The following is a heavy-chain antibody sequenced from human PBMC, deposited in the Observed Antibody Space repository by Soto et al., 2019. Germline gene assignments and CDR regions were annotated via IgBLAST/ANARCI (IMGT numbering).Heavy chain of an antibody. CDR2: IYYSGST. Sequence: SETLSLTCTVSGGSISSYYWSWIRQPPGKGLEWIGYIYYSGSTNYNPSLKSRVTISVDTSKNQFSLKLSSVTAADTAVYYCARARRYYYDSSGYYYPYYFDYWGQGTLVTVSS. CDR1: GGSISSYY. V-gene: IGHV4-59*01. D-gene: IGHD3-22*01. CDR3: ARARRYYYDSSGYYYPYYFDY. J-gene: IGHJ4*02.